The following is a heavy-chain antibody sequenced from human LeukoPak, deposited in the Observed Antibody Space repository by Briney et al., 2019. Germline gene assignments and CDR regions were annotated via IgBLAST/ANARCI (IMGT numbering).Heavy chain of an antibody. D-gene: IGHD2-15*01. CDR3: ARGADGVSSNSRGWFDP. J-gene: IGHJ5*02. CDR1: GFTFSSYG. Sequence: GMSLRLSCAASGFTFSSYGMHWVRQAPGKGLEWVAVRSYDGSFKYYADSVKGRFTISRDNAKNSLYLQMNSLRAEDTAVYSCARGADGVSSNSRGWFDPWGQGTLVTVSS. V-gene: IGHV3-30*03. CDR2: RSYDGSFK.